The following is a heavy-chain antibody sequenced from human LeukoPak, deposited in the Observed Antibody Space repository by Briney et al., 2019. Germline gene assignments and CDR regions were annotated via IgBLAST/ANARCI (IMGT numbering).Heavy chain of an antibody. D-gene: IGHD3-22*01. CDR2: ISAYNGNT. V-gene: IGHV1-18*01. J-gene: IGHJ3*02. Sequence: ASVKVSCKASGYTFTSYGISWVRQAPGQGLEWMGWISAYNGNTNYAQKLQGRVTMTTDTSTSTAYMELRSLRSDDTAVYYCARDDYYDVGGYADDGFDIWGQGTMVTVSS. CDR1: GYTFTSYG. CDR3: ARDDYYDVGGYADDGFDI.